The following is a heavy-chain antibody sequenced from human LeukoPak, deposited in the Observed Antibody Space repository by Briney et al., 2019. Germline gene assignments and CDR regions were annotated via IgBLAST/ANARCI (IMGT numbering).Heavy chain of an antibody. CDR3: ARDPIGSRWPYYFDY. V-gene: IGHV1-3*01. J-gene: IGHJ4*02. CDR1: GYTFTSYA. CDR2: INAGNGNT. Sequence: ASVKVSCKASGYTFTSYAMHWVRQAPGQRLEWMGWINAGNGNTKYSQKFQGRVTITRDTSASTAYMELSSLRSEDTVVYYCARDPIGSRWPYYFDYWGQGTLVTVSS. D-gene: IGHD6-13*01.